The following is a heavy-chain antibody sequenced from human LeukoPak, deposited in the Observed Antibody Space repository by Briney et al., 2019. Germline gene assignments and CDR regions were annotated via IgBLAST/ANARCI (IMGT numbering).Heavy chain of an antibody. CDR2: IYYSGST. J-gene: IGHJ5*02. Sequence: SETLSLXCTVSGGSISSSSYYWGWIRQPPGKGLEWIGSIYYSGSTYYNPSLKSRVTISVDTSKNQFSLKLSSVTAADTAVYYCATQDADRFFHPTDWFDPWGPGTLVTVSS. V-gene: IGHV4-39*01. D-gene: IGHD3-3*01. CDR3: ATQDADRFFHPTDWFDP. CDR1: GGSISSSSYY.